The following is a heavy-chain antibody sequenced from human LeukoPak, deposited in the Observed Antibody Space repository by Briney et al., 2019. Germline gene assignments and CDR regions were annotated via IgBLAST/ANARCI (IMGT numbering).Heavy chain of an antibody. D-gene: IGHD3-9*01. CDR2: INTNTGNP. Sequence: GASVKVSCKASGYTFTSYAMNWVRQAPGQGLEWLGWINTNTGNPTYAQGFTGRFVFSLDTSVSTAYLQISSLQAEDTAVYYCARETEELRYFDWLLFGGKVGWNYYYYYYMDVWGKGTTVTISS. CDR3: ARETEELRYFDWLLFGGKVGWNYYYYYYMDV. J-gene: IGHJ6*03. CDR1: GYTFTSYA. V-gene: IGHV7-4-1*02.